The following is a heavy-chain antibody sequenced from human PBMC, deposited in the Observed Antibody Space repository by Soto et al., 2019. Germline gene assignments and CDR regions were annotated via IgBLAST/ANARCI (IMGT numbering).Heavy chain of an antibody. V-gene: IGHV3-21*01. CDR1: GFTFTRYS. CDR2: ISSTTNYI. J-gene: IGHJ4*02. CDR3: ARESEDLTSNFDY. Sequence: GGSLRLSCAASGFTFTRYSMNWVRQAPGKGLEWVSSISSTTNYIYYADSMKGRFTVSRDDAKNSVYLEMNSLSAEDTAVYYCARESEDLTSNFDYWGQGTLVTVSS.